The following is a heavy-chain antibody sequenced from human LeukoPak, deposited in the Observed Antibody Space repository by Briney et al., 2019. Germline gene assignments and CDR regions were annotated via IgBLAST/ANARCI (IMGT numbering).Heavy chain of an antibody. D-gene: IGHD2-15*01. Sequence: PSETLSLTCAVYGGSFSSYYWGWIRQPPGKGLEWIGSIYYSGSTYYNPSLKSRVTISVDTSKNQFSLKLSSVTAADTAVYYCAREVAYYYMDVWGKGTTVTVSS. J-gene: IGHJ6*03. CDR1: GGSFSSYY. V-gene: IGHV4-39*07. CDR3: AREVAYYYMDV. CDR2: IYYSGST.